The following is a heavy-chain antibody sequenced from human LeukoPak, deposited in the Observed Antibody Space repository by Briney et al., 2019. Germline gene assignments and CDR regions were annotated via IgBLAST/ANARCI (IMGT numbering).Heavy chain of an antibody. Sequence: ASVKVSCKASGCTFTSYGISWVRQAPGQGLEWMGWISAYNGNTNYAQKLQGRVTMTTDTSTSTAYMELRSLRSDDTAVYYCARDVGNQYDCGGDCYSDAFDIWGQGTMVTVSS. CDR3: ARDVGNQYDCGGDCYSDAFDI. D-gene: IGHD2-21*02. V-gene: IGHV1-18*01. J-gene: IGHJ3*02. CDR2: ISAYNGNT. CDR1: GCTFTSYG.